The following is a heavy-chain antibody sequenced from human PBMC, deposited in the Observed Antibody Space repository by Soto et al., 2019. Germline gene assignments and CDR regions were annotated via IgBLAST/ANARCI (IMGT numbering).Heavy chain of an antibody. Sequence: SVKVSCKASGGTLSSYNISWVRQAPGQGLEWMGRIIPILGIANYAQKFQGRVTITADKSTSTAYMELSSLRSEDTAVYYGALDGVTLVKENNWFDPWCHGTLVTV. D-gene: IGHD3-16*01. V-gene: IGHV1-69*02. CDR3: ALDGVTLVKENNWFDP. CDR2: IIPILGIA. CDR1: GGTLSSYN. J-gene: IGHJ5*02.